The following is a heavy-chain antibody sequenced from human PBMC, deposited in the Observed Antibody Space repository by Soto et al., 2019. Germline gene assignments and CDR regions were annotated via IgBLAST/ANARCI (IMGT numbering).Heavy chain of an antibody. CDR1: GGSMSNYY. D-gene: IGHD6-13*01. CDR3: ARDSGVAAAIDY. J-gene: IGHJ4*02. Sequence: PSETLSLTCTVSGGSMSNYYWSWIRQPSGRGLEWIGYIHYSGYTSFNPSLKSRLNMSVDTSRNHFSLKLNSVTAADTAVYYCARDSGVAAAIDYWGQGTLVTVSS. CDR2: IHYSGYT. V-gene: IGHV4-59*01.